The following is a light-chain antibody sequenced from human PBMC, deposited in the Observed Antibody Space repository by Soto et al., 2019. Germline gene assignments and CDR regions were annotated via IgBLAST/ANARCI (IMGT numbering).Light chain of an antibody. CDR1: SSDVGGYNY. V-gene: IGLV2-14*01. CDR2: DVS. CDR3: SSYTSSSTLPL. J-gene: IGLJ1*01. Sequence: QSVLTQPASVSGSPGQSITISCTGTSSDVGGYNYVSWYQQHPGKAPKLMIYDVSNRPSGVSNRFSGSKSGSTASLTISGLQAEDEADYYCSSYTSSSTLPLFGTGTKVTVL.